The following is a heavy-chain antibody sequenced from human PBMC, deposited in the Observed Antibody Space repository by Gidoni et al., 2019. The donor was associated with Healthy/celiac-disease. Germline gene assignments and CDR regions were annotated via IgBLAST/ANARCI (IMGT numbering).Heavy chain of an antibody. D-gene: IGHD6-13*01. CDR1: GFTLNAYP. CDR2: IRWNSGSI. CDR3: AKDSSAYSSSWHGAVDY. Sequence: EVQLMESGGGLVQPGRSMRLSCAASGFTLNAYPMHWVRQAPGKSLVVVSGIRWNSGSIGDADSVKGRFTISRDNAKNSLYLQMNSLRAEDTALYYCAKDSSAYSSSWHGAVDYWGQGTLVTVSS. V-gene: IGHV3-9*01. J-gene: IGHJ4*02.